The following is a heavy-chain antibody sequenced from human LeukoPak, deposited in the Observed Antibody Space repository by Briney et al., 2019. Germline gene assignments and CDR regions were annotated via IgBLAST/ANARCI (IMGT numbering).Heavy chain of an antibody. J-gene: IGHJ4*02. Sequence: GGSLRLSCAASGFTFDDYAMHWVRQAPGKXLEWVSGISWNSGSIGYADSVKGRFTISRDNAKNSLYLQMNSLRAEDTALYYCAKDGDFWSGFDYWGQGTLVTVSS. D-gene: IGHD3-3*01. CDR2: ISWNSGSI. V-gene: IGHV3-9*01. CDR1: GFTFDDYA. CDR3: AKDGDFWSGFDY.